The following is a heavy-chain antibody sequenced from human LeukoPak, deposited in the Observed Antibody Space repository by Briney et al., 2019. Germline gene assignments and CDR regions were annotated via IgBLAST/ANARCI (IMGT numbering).Heavy chain of an antibody. CDR3: ARDEPLLWFGDNAFDI. D-gene: IGHD3-10*01. CDR1: GFTFSSYS. Sequence: PGGSLRLSCAASGFTFSSYSMNWVRQAPGKGLEWVSYISSSSSTIYYADSVKGRFTISRDNAKNSLYLQMYSLRAEDTAVYYCARDEPLLWFGDNAFDIWGQGTMVTVSS. V-gene: IGHV3-48*04. CDR2: ISSSSSTI. J-gene: IGHJ3*02.